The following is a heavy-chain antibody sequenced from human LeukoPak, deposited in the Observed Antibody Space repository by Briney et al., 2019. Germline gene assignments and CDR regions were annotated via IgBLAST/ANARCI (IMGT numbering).Heavy chain of an antibody. D-gene: IGHD6-13*01. CDR3: ARTGGYSSSWYFYYYMDV. J-gene: IGHJ6*03. V-gene: IGHV4-61*02. Sequence: SETLSLTCTVSGGSISSGSYYWSWIRQPAGKGLEWIGRIYTSGSTNYNPSLKSRVTISVDTSKNQFSLKLSSVTAADTAVYYCARTGGYSSSWYFYYYMDVWGKGTTVTISS. CDR1: GGSISSGSYY. CDR2: IYTSGST.